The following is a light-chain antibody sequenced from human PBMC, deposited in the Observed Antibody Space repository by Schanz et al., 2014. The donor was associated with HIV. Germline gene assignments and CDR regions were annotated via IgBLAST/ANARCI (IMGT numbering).Light chain of an antibody. J-gene: IGKJ2*01. Sequence: EIVLTQSPGTLSLSPGERATLSCRASQSLGGSQLAWYQHKPGQAPRLLIYGASNRATGIPDRFSGGGSGTDFTLTISSLQSEDVAVYYCQQYYSTPYTFGQGTKLEIK. CDR2: GAS. CDR1: QSLGGSQ. V-gene: IGKV3-20*01. CDR3: QQYYSTPYT.